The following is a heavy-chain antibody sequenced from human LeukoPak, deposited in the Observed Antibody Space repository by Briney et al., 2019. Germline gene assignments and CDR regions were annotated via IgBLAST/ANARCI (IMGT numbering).Heavy chain of an antibody. CDR1: GFTITPYE. CDR2: ISGSDRTT. J-gene: IGHJ4*02. Sequence: PGGSLRLSCAASGFTITPYEMNWVRQAPGKGLEWVSSISGSDRTTYYADSVKGRFTISRDNSKNILYLQMNSLRADDTALYYCAKDGNYLDSSGYLIPFDYWGLGTLVTVSS. CDR3: AKDGNYLDSSGYLIPFDY. D-gene: IGHD3-22*01. V-gene: IGHV3-23*01.